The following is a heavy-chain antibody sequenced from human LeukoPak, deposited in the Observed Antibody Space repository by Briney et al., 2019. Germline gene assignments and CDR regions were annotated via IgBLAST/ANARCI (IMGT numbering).Heavy chain of an antibody. D-gene: IGHD4-23*01. CDR2: IKQDGSEK. CDR1: GFTFCIYW. CDR3: ARDATVAYSFDY. V-gene: IGHV3-7*01. Sequence: PGGSLRLSCAASGFTFCIYWMSWVRQAPGKGLEWVANIKQDGSEKYYVDSVKGRFTISRDNAKNSLYLQMNSLRAEDTAVYYCARDATVAYSFDYWGQGTLVTVSS. J-gene: IGHJ4*02.